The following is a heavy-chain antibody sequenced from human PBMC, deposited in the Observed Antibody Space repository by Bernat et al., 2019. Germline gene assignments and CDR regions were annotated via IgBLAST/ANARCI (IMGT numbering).Heavy chain of an antibody. CDR1: GGSISSYY. Sequence: QLQLQESGPGLVKPSETLSLTCTVSGGSISSYYWSWIRQPPGKGLEWSGYIYYTGSTDYNPSLKSRVTISVDTSKNQFSLKLSSVTAADTAVYYCARYPYDLGWFDPWGQGTLVTVSS. D-gene: IGHD3-3*01. V-gene: IGHV4-59*08. J-gene: IGHJ5*02. CDR2: IYYTGST. CDR3: ARYPYDLGWFDP.